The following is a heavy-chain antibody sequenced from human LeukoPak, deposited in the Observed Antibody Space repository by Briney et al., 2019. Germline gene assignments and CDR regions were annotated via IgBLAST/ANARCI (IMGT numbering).Heavy chain of an antibody. CDR3: ARGTMVRGVIRAFDI. Sequence: GESLKISCKGSGYSFTSYWIGWVRQMPGKGLEWMGIIYPGDSDTRYSPSFQGQVTISADKSISTAYLQWSSLKASDTAMYYCARGTMVRGVIRAFDIWGQGTMVTVSS. CDR1: GYSFTSYW. J-gene: IGHJ3*02. V-gene: IGHV5-51*01. D-gene: IGHD3-10*01. CDR2: IYPGDSDT.